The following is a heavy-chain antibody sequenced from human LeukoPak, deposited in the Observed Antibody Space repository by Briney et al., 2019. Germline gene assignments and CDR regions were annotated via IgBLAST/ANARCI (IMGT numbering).Heavy chain of an antibody. CDR2: IYYSGST. CDR1: GGSISSYY. Sequence: SETLSLTCTVSGGSISSYYWSWIRQPPGKGLEWIGYIYYSGSTNYNPSLKSRVTISVDTSKNQFSLKLSSVTATDAAVYYCARAPLIYDFWSGYTQNPPDAFDIWGQGTMVTVSS. D-gene: IGHD3-3*01. J-gene: IGHJ3*02. CDR3: ARAPLIYDFWSGYTQNPPDAFDI. V-gene: IGHV4-59*01.